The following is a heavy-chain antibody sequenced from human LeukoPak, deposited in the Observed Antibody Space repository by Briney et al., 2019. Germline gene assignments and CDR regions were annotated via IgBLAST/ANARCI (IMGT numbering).Heavy chain of an antibody. J-gene: IGHJ4*02. V-gene: IGHV4-39*07. D-gene: IGHD2-21*02. CDR2: INHSGST. CDR1: GGSISSGGYY. Sequence: SETLSLTCTVSGGSISSGGYYWSWIRQPPGKGLEWIGEINHSGSTNYNPSLKSRVTISVDTSKNQFSLKLSSVTAADTAVYYCARGQFSPPAYCGGDCYSWLDYWGQGTLVTVSS. CDR3: ARGQFSPPAYCGGDCYSWLDY.